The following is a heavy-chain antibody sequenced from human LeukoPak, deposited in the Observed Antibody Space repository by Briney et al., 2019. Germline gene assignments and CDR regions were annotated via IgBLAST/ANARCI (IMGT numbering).Heavy chain of an antibody. CDR2: IYTSGST. J-gene: IGHJ5*02. D-gene: IGHD6-19*01. Sequence: SQTLSLTCTVSGGSISSGSYYWSWIRQPAGKGLEWIGRIYTSGSTNYNPSLKSRVTISVDTSKNQFSLKLSSVTAADTAVYFCSRAVAGSVGWFDPWGQGTLVTVSS. CDR1: GGSISSGSYY. CDR3: SRAVAGSVGWFDP. V-gene: IGHV4-61*02.